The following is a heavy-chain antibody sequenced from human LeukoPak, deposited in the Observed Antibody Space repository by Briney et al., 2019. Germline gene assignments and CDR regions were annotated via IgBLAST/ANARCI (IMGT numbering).Heavy chain of an antibody. V-gene: IGHV3-64*02. D-gene: IGHD3-10*01. J-gene: IGHJ4*02. CDR1: GFTFTTFP. CDR3: ARGRGGHYGY. CDR2: IKSNGGST. Sequence: PGGSLRLSCVGSGFTFTTFPMHWVRQTPGKGLEYVSAIKSNGGSTYYADSVKGRFTISRDNSKNTLYLQMGSLRAEDMAMYYCARGRGGHYGYWGQGTLVTVSS.